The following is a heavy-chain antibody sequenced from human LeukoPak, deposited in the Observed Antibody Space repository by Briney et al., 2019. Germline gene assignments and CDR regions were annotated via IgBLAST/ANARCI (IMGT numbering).Heavy chain of an antibody. CDR2: IYPGGGST. CDR1: GYTFTSYY. Sequence: VASVKVSCKASGYTFTSYYIHWVRQAPGQGLEWMGIIYPGGGSTSYAQKFHGRVTMTRDTSISTAYMELSRLRSDDTAVYYCARVRYRLAETYIDYWGQGTLVTVSS. V-gene: IGHV1-46*01. J-gene: IGHJ4*02. D-gene: IGHD3-16*01. CDR3: ARVRYRLAETYIDY.